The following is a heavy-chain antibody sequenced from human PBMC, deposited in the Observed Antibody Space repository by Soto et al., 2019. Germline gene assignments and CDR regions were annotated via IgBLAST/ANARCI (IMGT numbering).Heavy chain of an antibody. CDR1: GGSISSYC. CDR2: IYYSGST. Sequence: SESLSLTCTVSGGSISSYCWSWVRQPPGKGLEWIGYIYYSGSTNYNTSLKSRVTITVDTSKNQYAQKLSSVTAADTAVYYWARSRAYYYDSSGYRAKYYFDYWGQGTLVTV. CDR3: ARSRAYYYDSSGYRAKYYFDY. D-gene: IGHD3-22*01. J-gene: IGHJ4*02. V-gene: IGHV4-59*01.